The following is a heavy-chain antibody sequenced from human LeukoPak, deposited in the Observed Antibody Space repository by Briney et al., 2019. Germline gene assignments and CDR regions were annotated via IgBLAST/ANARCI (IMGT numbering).Heavy chain of an antibody. Sequence: GRSLRLSCAASGITFSSYAMHWVRQAPGKGLEWVAGISDSGGSTNYADSVKGRFTISRDNPKNTLYLQMNSLRAEDTAVYFCAKRGVVIRVILVGFHKEAYYFDSWGQGALVTVSS. CDR1: GITFSSYA. CDR3: AKRGVVIRVILVGFHKEAYYFDS. J-gene: IGHJ4*02. V-gene: IGHV3-23*01. D-gene: IGHD3-22*01. CDR2: ISDSGGST.